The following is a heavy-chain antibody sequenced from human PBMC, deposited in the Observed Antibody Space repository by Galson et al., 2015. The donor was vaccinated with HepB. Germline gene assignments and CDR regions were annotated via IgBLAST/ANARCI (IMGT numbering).Heavy chain of an antibody. CDR1: GYTFTDYV. CDR3: ARSPLRFLDWLPYYDYYYMDV. D-gene: IGHD3-3*01. J-gene: IGHJ6*03. Sequence: SVKVSCKASGYTFTDYVANWVRQAPGQGLEWMGWMHTNTGKPTYAPGFAGRFVFSLDTSVTTAYLQISSLETDDTAVYYCARSPLRFLDWLPYYDYYYMDVWGEGTTVTVSS. CDR2: MHTNTGKP. V-gene: IGHV7-4-1*02.